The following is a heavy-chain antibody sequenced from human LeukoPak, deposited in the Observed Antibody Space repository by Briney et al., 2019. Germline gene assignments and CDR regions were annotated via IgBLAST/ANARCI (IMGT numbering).Heavy chain of an antibody. CDR1: GGTFSSYA. CDR3: ARGSSRVYAFDI. Sequence: ASLKVSCKASGGTFSSYAISWVRQAPGQGLEWMGGIIPIFGTANYAQKFQGRVTITADESTSTAYMELSSLRSEDTAVYYCARGSSRVYAFDIWGQGTMVIVSS. CDR2: IIPIFGTA. D-gene: IGHD6-13*01. J-gene: IGHJ3*02. V-gene: IGHV1-69*13.